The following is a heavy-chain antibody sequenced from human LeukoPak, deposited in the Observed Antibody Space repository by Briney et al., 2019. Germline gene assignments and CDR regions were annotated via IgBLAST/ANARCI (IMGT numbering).Heavy chain of an antibody. Sequence: GGSLRLSCVASAFSFSTYSMNWVRQAPGKGLEWISYISSSGSTIYYADSVKGRFTISRDNSNNTLFLQMNSLRADDTAVYYCAKASSFWSGYYPLGYWGQGTLLTVSS. V-gene: IGHV3-48*01. J-gene: IGHJ4*02. D-gene: IGHD3-3*01. CDR3: AKASSFWSGYYPLGY. CDR1: AFSFSTYS. CDR2: ISSSGSTI.